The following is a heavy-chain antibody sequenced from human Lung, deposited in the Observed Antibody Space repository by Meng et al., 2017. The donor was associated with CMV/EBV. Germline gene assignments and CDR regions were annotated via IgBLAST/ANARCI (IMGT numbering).Heavy chain of an antibody. Sequence: XXKAPGFTFATSWIAWVPQTPGKGMEWMGVIYAGDSDTTYSPCFQGHATPSVDKSISTAYLQWGSQKSSDTAIYICARRLSRGSACSWFEPLGQGXLLTVSS. CDR3: ARRLSRGSACSWFEP. CDR2: IYAGDSDT. CDR1: GFTFATSW. J-gene: IGHJ5*02. V-gene: IGHV5-51*01. D-gene: IGHD1-26*01.